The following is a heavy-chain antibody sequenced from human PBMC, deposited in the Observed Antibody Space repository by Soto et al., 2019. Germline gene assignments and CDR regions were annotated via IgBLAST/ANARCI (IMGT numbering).Heavy chain of an antibody. CDR3: ARDRGVAPPVAGNTHYYYYMDV. V-gene: IGHV1-18*01. CDR2: ISADNGNT. D-gene: IGHD6-19*01. CDR1: GYSFTNYG. J-gene: IGHJ6*03. Sequence: QDQLVQSGVEVKKPGASVKVSCKASGYSFTNYGITWVRQAPGQGFEWMGWISADNGNTNYAQKFQGRVTMTTDASTRTAYVDLRSLSSDDTAVYYCARDRGVAPPVAGNTHYYYYMDVWRKGTTVTVSS.